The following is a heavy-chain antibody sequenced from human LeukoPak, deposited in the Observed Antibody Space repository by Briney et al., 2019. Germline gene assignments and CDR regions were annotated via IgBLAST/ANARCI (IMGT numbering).Heavy chain of an antibody. J-gene: IGHJ4*02. V-gene: IGHV3-30*02. CDR1: GFTFTRHG. Sequence: GGSLRLSCAASGFTFTRHGMHWVRQAPGKGLEWVAFIRYDGSEKYYADSVKGRFTISRDNAKNSLYLQMNSLRAEDTAVYYCARDRKLPYSVYWGQGTLVTVSS. CDR2: IRYDGSEK. D-gene: IGHD1-26*01. CDR3: ARDRKLPYSVY.